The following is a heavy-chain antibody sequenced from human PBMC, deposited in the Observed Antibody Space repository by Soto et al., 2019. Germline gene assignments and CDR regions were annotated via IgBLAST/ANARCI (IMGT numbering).Heavy chain of an antibody. J-gene: IGHJ4*02. CDR2: INPNSGNT. CDR3: AIGWGRWPHEKPGDF. D-gene: IGHD3-16*01. V-gene: IGHV1-8*01. CDR1: GFTFNSYD. Sequence: QVQLVQSGAEVKKPGASVMVSCRTSGFTFNSYDINWVRQATGQGLEWMGWINPNSGNTGYAQKFQGRVTMTRDTAITTAYMELTSLRSDDTGVYYCAIGWGRWPHEKPGDFWGQGTLVTVSS.